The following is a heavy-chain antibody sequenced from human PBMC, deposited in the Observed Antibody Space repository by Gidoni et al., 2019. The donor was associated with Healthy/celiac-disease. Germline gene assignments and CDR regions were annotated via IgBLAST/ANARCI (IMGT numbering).Heavy chain of an antibody. D-gene: IGHD3-16*01. V-gene: IGHV3-66*02. Sequence: EVQLVESGGGLVQPGGSLRLSCAASGFTVSSNYMSWDRQAPGKGMEWVAVIYSGGSTYYADSGKGRFTISRDNSKNTLYLQMNSLRAEDTAVYYCAGGEMATRVFDYWGQGTQVTVSS. CDR1: GFTVSSNY. J-gene: IGHJ4*02. CDR2: IYSGGST. CDR3: AGGEMATRVFDY.